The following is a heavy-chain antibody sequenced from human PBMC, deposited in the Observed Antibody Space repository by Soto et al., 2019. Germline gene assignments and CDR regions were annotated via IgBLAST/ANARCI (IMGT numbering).Heavy chain of an antibody. Sequence: LRLSCAASGFTFSDYYMSWIRQAPGKGLEWVSHISSSGRTIYYADSVKGRFTISRDNAKNSLYLQMNSLRAEDTAVYYCARIYSRSSNLDYWGQGTRVTVSS. J-gene: IGHJ4*02. V-gene: IGHV3-11*01. CDR2: ISSSGRTI. CDR1: GFTFSDYY. CDR3: ARIYSRSSNLDY. D-gene: IGHD6-6*01.